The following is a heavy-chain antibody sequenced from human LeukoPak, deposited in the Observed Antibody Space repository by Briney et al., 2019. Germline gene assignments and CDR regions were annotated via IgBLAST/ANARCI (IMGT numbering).Heavy chain of an antibody. CDR2: IYYSGST. J-gene: IGHJ4*02. CDR3: ARKTTVVTHFDY. V-gene: IGHV4-31*03. CDR1: VGSISSGCYY. Sequence: PSETLSLTCTVSVGSISSGCYYWSWIRQHPGKGLEWIGYIYYSGSTYYNPSLKSRVTISVDTSKNQFSLKLSSVTAADTAVYYCARKTTVVTHFDYWGQGTLVTVSS. D-gene: IGHD4-23*01.